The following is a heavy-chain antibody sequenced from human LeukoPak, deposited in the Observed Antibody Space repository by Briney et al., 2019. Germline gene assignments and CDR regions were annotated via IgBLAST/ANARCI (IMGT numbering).Heavy chain of an antibody. V-gene: IGHV4-4*02. J-gene: IGHJ3*02. Sequence: KSSETLSLTCAVSGGSISSSNWWSWVRQPPGKGLEWIGEIYHSGSTNYNPSLKSRVTISVDKSKNQFSLKLSSVTAADTAVYYCATSAVAGTGYAFDIWGQGTMVTVSS. CDR3: ATSAVAGTGYAFDI. CDR2: IYHSGST. D-gene: IGHD6-19*01. CDR1: GGSISSSNW.